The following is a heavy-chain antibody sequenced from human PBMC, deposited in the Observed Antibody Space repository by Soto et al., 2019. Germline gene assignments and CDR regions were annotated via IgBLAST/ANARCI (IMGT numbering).Heavy chain of an antibody. Sequence: QVPLVQSGAEVKKPGASVKVSCKASGYTFTSYGINWVRQAPGQGREWMGWISAYNGNTNYAPKLQDRVTMTTDTSATTAYMELRSLRSDDTAVYYCARVSTGWCGAYYYGMDVWGQGTTVTVYS. V-gene: IGHV1-18*01. D-gene: IGHD3-10*01. CDR3: ARVSTGWCGAYYYGMDV. J-gene: IGHJ6*02. CDR1: GYTFTSYG. CDR2: ISAYNGNT.